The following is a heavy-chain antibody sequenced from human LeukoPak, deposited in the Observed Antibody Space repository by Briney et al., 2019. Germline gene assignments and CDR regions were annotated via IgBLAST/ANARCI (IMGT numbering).Heavy chain of an antibody. D-gene: IGHD6-6*01. Sequence: ASVKVSCKASGYTFTSYDINWVRQATGQELEWMGWMNPNSGNTGYAQKFQGRVTITRNTSISTAYMELSSLRSEDTAVYYCARRRRAARPASFDYWGQGTLVTVSS. CDR3: ARRRRAARPASFDY. V-gene: IGHV1-8*03. CDR2: MNPNSGNT. J-gene: IGHJ4*02. CDR1: GYTFTSYD.